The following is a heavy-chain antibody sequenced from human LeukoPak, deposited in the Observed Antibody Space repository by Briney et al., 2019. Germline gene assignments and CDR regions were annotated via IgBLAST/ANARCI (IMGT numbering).Heavy chain of an antibody. D-gene: IGHD3-10*01. J-gene: IGHJ3*02. Sequence: SETLSLTCTVSGGSISSYYWSWIRQPPGKGLEWIGYIYYSGYTNYNPSLKSRVTISVDTSKNQFSLKLSSVTAADTAVYYCARDGSDAFDIWGQGTMVTVSS. CDR1: GGSISSYY. CDR3: ARDGSDAFDI. V-gene: IGHV4-59*01. CDR2: IYYSGYT.